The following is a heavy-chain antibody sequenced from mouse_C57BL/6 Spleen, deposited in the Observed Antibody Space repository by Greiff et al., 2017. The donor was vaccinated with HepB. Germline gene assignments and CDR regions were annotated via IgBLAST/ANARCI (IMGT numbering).Heavy chain of an antibody. CDR2: IHPNSGST. D-gene: IGHD2-3*01. Sequence: QVQLQQPGAELVKPGASVKLSCKASGFTFTSYWMHWVKQSPGQGLEWIGMIHPNSGSTNYNEKFKSKATLTVDKSSSTVYMQLSRLTSEDSAVYYCARPIYDGYPAWFADWGQGTLVTVSA. J-gene: IGHJ3*01. CDR3: ARPIYDGYPAWFAD. CDR1: GFTFTSYW. V-gene: IGHV1-64*01.